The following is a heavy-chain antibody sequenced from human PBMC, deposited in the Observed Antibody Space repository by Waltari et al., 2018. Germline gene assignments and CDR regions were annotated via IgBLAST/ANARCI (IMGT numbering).Heavy chain of an antibody. V-gene: IGHV3-23*04. J-gene: IGHJ4*02. Sequence: EVQVVESGGTLLQTEGSLRLSCAASGFTFRGSSMTWVRQAPGKGLEWVSSISGSGDTTYYANSVKGRFSISRDNSKNTVFLHMNSLRAEDTAVYYCATDWSGTSCNGDCLENWGQGTLVTVSS. D-gene: IGHD2-21*02. CDR1: GFTFRGSS. CDR2: ISGSGDTT. CDR3: ATDWSGTSCNGDCLEN.